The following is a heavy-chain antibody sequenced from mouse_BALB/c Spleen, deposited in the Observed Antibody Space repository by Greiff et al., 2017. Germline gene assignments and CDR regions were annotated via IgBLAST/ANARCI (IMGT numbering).Heavy chain of an antibody. Sequence: VQVVESGPGLVAPSQSLSITCTVSGFSLTSYGVHWVRQPPGKGLEWLGVIWAGGSTNYNSALMSRLSISKDNAKSQVFLKMNSLQTDDTAMDYCARDRGYDWYAMDYWGQGTSVTVSA. CDR3: ARDRGYDWYAMDY. D-gene: IGHD2-2*01. J-gene: IGHJ4*01. CDR1: GFSLTSYG. V-gene: IGHV2-9*02. CDR2: IWAGGST.